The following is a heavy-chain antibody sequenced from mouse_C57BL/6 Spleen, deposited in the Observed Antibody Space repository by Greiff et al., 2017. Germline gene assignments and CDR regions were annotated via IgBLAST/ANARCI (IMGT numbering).Heavy chain of an antibody. CDR3: ARCGPYGDWYFDV. CDR2: INPNNGGT. D-gene: IGHD1-1*02. J-gene: IGHJ1*03. V-gene: IGHV1-26*01. Sequence: EVTLQQSGPELVKPGASVKISCKASGYTFTDYYMNWVKQSHGKSLEWIGDINPNNGGTSYNQKFKGKATLTVDKSSSTAYMELRSLTSEDSAVYYCARCGPYGDWYFDVWGTGTTVTVSS. CDR1: GYTFTDYY.